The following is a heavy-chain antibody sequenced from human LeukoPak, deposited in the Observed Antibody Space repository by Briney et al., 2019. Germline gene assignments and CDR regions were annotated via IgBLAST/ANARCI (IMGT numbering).Heavy chain of an antibody. V-gene: IGHV4-59*01. CDR1: GGSISSYY. CDR2: IYYSGST. J-gene: IGHJ6*03. Sequence: PSETLSLTCTVSGGSISSYYWSWIRQPPGKGLEWIGYIYYSGSTNYNPSLKSRVTISVDTSKNQSSLKLSSVTAADTAVYYCARLYYYYYYMDVWGKGTTVTVSS. CDR3: ARLYYYYYYMDV.